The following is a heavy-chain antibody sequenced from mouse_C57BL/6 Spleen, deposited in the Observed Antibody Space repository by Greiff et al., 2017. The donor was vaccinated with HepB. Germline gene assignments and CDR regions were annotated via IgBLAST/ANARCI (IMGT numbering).Heavy chain of an antibody. CDR2: IRSKSNNYAT. Sequence: EVKLVESGGGLVQPKGSLKLSCAASGFSFNTYAMNWVRQAPGKGLEWVARIRSKSNNYATYYADSVKDRFTISRDDSESMLYLQMNNLKTEDTAMYYCVRDGDYGYDAWFAYWGQGTLVTVSA. CDR3: VRDGDYGYDAWFAY. CDR1: GFSFNTYA. J-gene: IGHJ3*01. V-gene: IGHV10-1*01. D-gene: IGHD2-2*01.